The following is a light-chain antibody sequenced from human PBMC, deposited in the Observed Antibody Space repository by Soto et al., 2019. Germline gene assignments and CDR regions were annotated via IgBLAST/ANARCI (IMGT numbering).Light chain of an antibody. CDR1: QSVSSSY. J-gene: IGKJ2*01. V-gene: IGKV3-20*01. CDR2: GAS. CDR3: QQYGSSTYT. Sequence: EIVLTQSPGTLSLSPGERATLSCRASQSVSSSYLAWYQQKPGQAHRLLIYGASSRATGIPDRFSGRGSGTDFTLPISRLVPEDFAVNYCQQYGSSTYTFGQWTKLEIK.